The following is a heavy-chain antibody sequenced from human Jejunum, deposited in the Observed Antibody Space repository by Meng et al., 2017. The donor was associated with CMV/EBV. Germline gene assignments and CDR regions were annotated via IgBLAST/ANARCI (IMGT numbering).Heavy chain of an antibody. J-gene: IGHJ4*02. Sequence: AASGFTFSSYAMSWVRQAPGKGLEWVSAISGSGGSTYYADSVKGRFTISRDNSKSALYLQMNSLRAEDTAVYYCANYYDSSGYLHHWGQGTLVTVSS. CDR1: GFTFSSYA. V-gene: IGHV3-23*01. CDR3: ANYYDSSGYLHH. D-gene: IGHD3-22*01. CDR2: ISGSGGST.